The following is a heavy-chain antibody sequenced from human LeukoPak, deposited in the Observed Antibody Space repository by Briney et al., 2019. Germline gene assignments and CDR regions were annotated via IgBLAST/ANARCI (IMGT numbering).Heavy chain of an antibody. Sequence: SETLSLTCTVSGGSISSGGNYWSWIRQHPGNGLEWIGYIYYSGSTYYNPTLKSRVTISVDTSKNQFSLKLSSVTAADTAVYYCARGQEILTGCYVYWGQGTLVTVSS. CDR2: IYYSGST. V-gene: IGHV4-31*03. CDR1: GGSISSGGNY. CDR3: ARGQEILTGCYVY. J-gene: IGHJ4*02. D-gene: IGHD3-9*01.